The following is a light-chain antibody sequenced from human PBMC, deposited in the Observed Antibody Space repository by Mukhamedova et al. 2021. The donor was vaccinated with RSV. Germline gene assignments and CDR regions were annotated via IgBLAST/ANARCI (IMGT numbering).Light chain of an antibody. CDR3: QQSYIAPIT. CDR2: AAA. J-gene: IGKJ5*01. V-gene: IGKV1-39*01. Sequence: WYQRRVHGRAPNLLIYAAAVLHDGVPSRFRGSGSGTNFTLTITSLQAEDFATYYCQQSYIAPITLDHGTRLDIK.